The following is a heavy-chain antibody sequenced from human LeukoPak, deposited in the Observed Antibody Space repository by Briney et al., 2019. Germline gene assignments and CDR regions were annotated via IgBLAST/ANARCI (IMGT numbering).Heavy chain of an antibody. CDR3: ARGMVVAATGFDY. Sequence: GGSLRLSCAASGFTFSSYSMNWVRQAPGKGLEWVSSISSNSSYIYYAGSVKGRFTISRDNAKNSLYLQMNSLRAEDTAVYYCARGMVVAATGFDYWGQGTLVTVSS. CDR1: GFTFSSYS. J-gene: IGHJ4*02. D-gene: IGHD2-15*01. V-gene: IGHV3-21*01. CDR2: ISSNSSYI.